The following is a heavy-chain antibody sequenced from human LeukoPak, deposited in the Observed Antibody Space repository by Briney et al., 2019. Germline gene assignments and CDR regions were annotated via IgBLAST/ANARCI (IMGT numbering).Heavy chain of an antibody. CDR2: IYSGGST. CDR3: ARESGGDYYYYGMDV. Sequence: GGSLRLSCAASGFTVSSNYMSWVRQAPGKGLEWVSVIYSGGSTYYADFVKGRFTISRDNSKNTLYLQMNSLRAEDTAVYYCARESGGDYYYYGMDVWGQGTTVTVSS. CDR1: GFTVSSNY. V-gene: IGHV3-66*01. J-gene: IGHJ6*02. D-gene: IGHD2-21*01.